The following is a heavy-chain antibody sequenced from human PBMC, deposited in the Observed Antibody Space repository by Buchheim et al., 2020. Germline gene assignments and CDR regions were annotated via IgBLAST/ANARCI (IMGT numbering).Heavy chain of an antibody. D-gene: IGHD4-17*01. CDR2: INPSGGST. V-gene: IGHV1-46*01. CDR3: ARVGGDYDLHQYWFDP. CDR1: GYTFTSYY. Sequence: QVQLVQSGAEVKKPGASVKVSCKASGYTFTSYYMHWVRQAPGQGLEWMGIINPSGGSTSYAQKFQGRVTMTRDTSTSTVYMELSNLRSEDTAVYYCARVGGDYDLHQYWFDPWGQGTL. J-gene: IGHJ5*02.